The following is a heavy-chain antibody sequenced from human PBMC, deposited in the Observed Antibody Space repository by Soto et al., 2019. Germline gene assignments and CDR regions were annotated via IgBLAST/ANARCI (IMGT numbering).Heavy chain of an antibody. D-gene: IGHD1-26*01. J-gene: IGHJ6*02. CDR2: IWYDGSNK. V-gene: IGHV3-33*01. CDR3: ARGRGATTSHYYYYGMDV. Sequence: QVQLVESGGGVVQPGRSLRLSCAASGFTFSSYGMHWVRQAPGKGLEWVAVIWYDGSNKYYADSVKGRFTISRDNSKNTLYLQMNSLRAEDTAVYYCARGRGATTSHYYYYGMDVWGQGTTVTVSS. CDR1: GFTFSSYG.